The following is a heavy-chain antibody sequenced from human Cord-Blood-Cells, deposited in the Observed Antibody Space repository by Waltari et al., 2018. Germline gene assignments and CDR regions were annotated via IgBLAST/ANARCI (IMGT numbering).Heavy chain of an antibody. V-gene: IGHV4-34*01. D-gene: IGHD3-22*01. CDR2: INHSGST. J-gene: IGHJ5*02. Sequence: QVQLQQWGAGLLKPSETLSLTCAVYGGSFSGYYWIWSRQPPGKGLEWIGEINHSGSTNYNPSLKSRVTISVDTSKNQFSLKLSSVTAADTAVYYCARSSNYYDSSGYPNWFDPWGQGTLVTVSS. CDR1: GGSFSGYY. CDR3: ARSSNYYDSSGYPNWFDP.